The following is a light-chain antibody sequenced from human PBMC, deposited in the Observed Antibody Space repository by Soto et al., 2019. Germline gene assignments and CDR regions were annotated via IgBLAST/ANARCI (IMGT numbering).Light chain of an antibody. CDR1: SSDVGSYNL. CDR3: CSYAGSSISYV. CDR2: EVS. V-gene: IGLV2-23*02. Sequence: QSVLTQPASVSGSPGQSTTISCTGTSSDVGSYNLVSWYQQHPGKAPKLMIYEVSKRPSGVSNRFSGSKSGNTASLTISGLQAEDEADYYCCSYAGSSISYVFGTGTKVTVL. J-gene: IGLJ1*01.